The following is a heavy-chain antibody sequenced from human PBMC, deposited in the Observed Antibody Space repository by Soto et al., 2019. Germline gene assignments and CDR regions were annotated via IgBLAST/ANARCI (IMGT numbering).Heavy chain of an antibody. Sequence: QVQLVESGGGVVQPGRSLRLSCAASGFPFSSYGMHWVRQAPGKGLEWVAHISYDGSNKHYTDSVKGRFTISRDNSKNMLYLQMSSLRAEDTAVYYSAGAQYYFDYCGQGTRVSVSS. CDR1: GFPFSSYG. CDR3: AGAQYYFDY. J-gene: IGHJ4*02. CDR2: ISYDGSNK. V-gene: IGHV3-30*03.